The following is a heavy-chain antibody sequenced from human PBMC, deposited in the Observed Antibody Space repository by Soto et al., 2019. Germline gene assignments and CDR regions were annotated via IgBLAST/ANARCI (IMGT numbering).Heavy chain of an antibody. CDR3: AREWRRRHQGPNYGMDV. Sequence: LIFSCAASGFTVSSNYMSWVRQAPGKGLEWVSVIYIGGSTYYADSVKGRFTISRDNSKNTLYLQMNSLRAEDTAVYYCAREWRRRHQGPNYGMDVSGQGTTVIVSS. D-gene: IGHD5-12*01. J-gene: IGHJ6*01. CDR1: GFTVSSNY. V-gene: IGHV3-66*01. CDR2: IYIGGST.